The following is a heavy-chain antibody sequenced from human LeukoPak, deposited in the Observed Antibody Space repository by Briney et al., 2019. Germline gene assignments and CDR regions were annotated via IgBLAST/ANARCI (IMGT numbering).Heavy chain of an antibody. CDR2: INTNTRNP. D-gene: IGHD3-10*01. J-gene: IGHJ5*02. V-gene: IGHV7-4-1*02. Sequence: GASVKVSCKASGYTFTSYAMNWVRQAPGQGLEWMGWINTNTRNPTYAQGFTGRFVFSLDTSVSTAYLQISSLKAEDTAVYYCARDLGPYGSRNWFDPWGQGTLVTVSS. CDR1: GYTFTSYA. CDR3: ARDLGPYGSRNWFDP.